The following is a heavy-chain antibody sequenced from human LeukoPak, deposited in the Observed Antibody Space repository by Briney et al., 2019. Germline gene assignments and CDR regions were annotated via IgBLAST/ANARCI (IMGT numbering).Heavy chain of an antibody. V-gene: IGHV3-7*01. Sequence: GGSLRLSCPASGFTFSGAWMTWVRQAPGKGLEWVANIRVDGTEKNYVDSVKGRFTISRDNAKNSLFLQMSNLRDDDTAIYYCARHVGISFWGQGTLVTVSS. CDR3: ARHVGISF. D-gene: IGHD7-27*01. J-gene: IGHJ4*02. CDR2: IRVDGTEK. CDR1: GFTFSGAW.